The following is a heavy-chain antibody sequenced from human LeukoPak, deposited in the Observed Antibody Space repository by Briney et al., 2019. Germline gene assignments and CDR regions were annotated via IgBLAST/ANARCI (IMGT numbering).Heavy chain of an antibody. J-gene: IGHJ4*02. V-gene: IGHV3-30-3*01. CDR1: GFTFSSYG. CDR3: ARDYGSSAYYLPFDY. Sequence: PGGSLRLSCAASGFTFSSYGFHWVRQAPGKGLEWVTFIFYDGSKKYYADSVRGRFTISRDNSKNMVYLQMNSLSAKDTAVYYCARDYGSSAYYLPFDYWGQGTLVTVSS. CDR2: IFYDGSKK. D-gene: IGHD3-22*01.